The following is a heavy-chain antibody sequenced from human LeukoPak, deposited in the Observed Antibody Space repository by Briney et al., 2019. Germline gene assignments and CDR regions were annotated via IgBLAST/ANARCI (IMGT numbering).Heavy chain of an antibody. V-gene: IGHV1-8*01. J-gene: IGHJ1*01. CDR1: GYTFTSYD. Sequence: ASVKVSCKASGYTFTSYDINWVRQATGQGLEWMGWMNPNSGNTGYAQKFQGRVTMTRNTSISTAHMELSSLRSEDTAVYYCAREGVGATVFQHWGQGTPVTVSS. CDR2: MNPNSGNT. CDR3: AREGVGATVFQH. D-gene: IGHD1-26*01.